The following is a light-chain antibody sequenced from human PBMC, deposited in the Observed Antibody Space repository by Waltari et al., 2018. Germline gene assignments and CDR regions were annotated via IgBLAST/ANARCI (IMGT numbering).Light chain of an antibody. J-gene: IGLJ3*02. CDR1: SSDIGAYNL. CDR2: GVT. V-gene: IGLV2-23*02. Sequence: QSALTQPASVSGSPGQSITISCTGTSSDIGAYNLVSWYQQHPGKAPKVIIYGVTERPSGFSDRFSGFKSANTASLTISGLQAEDEADYYCCSYADGTTSVFGGGTKVTVL. CDR3: CSYADGTTSV.